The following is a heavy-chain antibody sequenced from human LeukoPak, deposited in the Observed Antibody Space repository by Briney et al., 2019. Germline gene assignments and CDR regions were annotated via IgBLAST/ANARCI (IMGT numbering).Heavy chain of an antibody. D-gene: IGHD6-6*01. J-gene: IGHJ4*02. CDR2: ISSSSYI. V-gene: IGHV3-21*01. CDR3: ARGGSSAY. Sequence: PGGSLRLSCAASGFTFISYSMNWVRQAPGKGLEWVSSISSSSYIYYADSVRGRFTISRDNAKNSLYQQINSLRAEDTAVYYCARGGSSAYWGQGTLVTVSS. CDR1: GFTFISYS.